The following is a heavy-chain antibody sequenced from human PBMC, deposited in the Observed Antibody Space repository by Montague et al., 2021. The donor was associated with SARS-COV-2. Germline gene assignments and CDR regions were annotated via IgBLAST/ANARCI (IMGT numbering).Heavy chain of an antibody. Sequence: SETLSLTCTLSGGSISRYFWNWIRQTPGKGLEWMGYVHDIESSIYNPSLQGRIPILLDTPKNQFSLRLNAVTAADTAVYYCARVTLGGRDGRTRQYDGLDYWGQGILVTVSS. D-gene: IGHD3-16*01. V-gene: IGHV4-59*01. CDR3: ARVTLGGRDGRTRQYDGLDY. CDR2: VHDIESS. CDR1: GGSISRYF. J-gene: IGHJ4*02.